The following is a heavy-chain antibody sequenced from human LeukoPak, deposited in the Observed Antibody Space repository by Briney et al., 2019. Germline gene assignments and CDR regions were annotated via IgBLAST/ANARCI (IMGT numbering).Heavy chain of an antibody. CDR1: GGSISSSSYY. V-gene: IGHV4-39*01. Sequence: PSETLSLTCTVSGGSISSSSYYWGWIRQPPGKGLEWIGSIYYSGSTYYNPSLKSRVTISVDTSKNQFSLKLSSVTAADTAVYYCARHPTLHPYYMDVWGKGTTVTVSS. CDR3: ARHPTLHPYYMDV. D-gene: IGHD4-11*01. CDR2: IYYSGST. J-gene: IGHJ6*03.